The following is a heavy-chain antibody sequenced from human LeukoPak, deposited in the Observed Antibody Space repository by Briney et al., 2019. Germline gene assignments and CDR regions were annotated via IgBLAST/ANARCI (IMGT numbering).Heavy chain of an antibody. CDR3: ARSGATGGFDY. Sequence: GRSLRLSCAASGFTFSSYGMHWVRQAPGKGLEWVAVISYDGSNKYYADSVKGRFTISRDNSKNTLYLQMNSLRAEDTAVYYCARSGATGGFDYWGQGTLVTVSS. CDR1: GFTFSSYG. J-gene: IGHJ4*02. D-gene: IGHD1-26*01. V-gene: IGHV3-30*03. CDR2: ISYDGSNK.